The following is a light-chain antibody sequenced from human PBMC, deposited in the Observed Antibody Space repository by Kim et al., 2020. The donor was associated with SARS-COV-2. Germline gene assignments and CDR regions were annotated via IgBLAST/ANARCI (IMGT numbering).Light chain of an antibody. CDR1: KLGEKY. J-gene: IGLJ2*01. CDR3: QAYDRSIVI. Sequence: VSPGQTATIACSGDKLGEKYTSWYQQKPGQSPVLLIYQDVQRPSGIPERFSGSNSGDTATLTISGTQAVDEADYYCQAYDRSIVIFGGGTQLTVL. CDR2: QDV. V-gene: IGLV3-1*01.